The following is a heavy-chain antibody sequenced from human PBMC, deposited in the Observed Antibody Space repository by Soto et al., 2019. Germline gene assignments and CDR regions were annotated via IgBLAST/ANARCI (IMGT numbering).Heavy chain of an antibody. J-gene: IGHJ3*02. V-gene: IGHV3-30*09. Sequence: QVQLVESGGGVVQPGKSLKLSCAASGFTFSDYAMNWVRQAPGKGLEWVAVISFDDGNNKYYVDSVKGLFAISRDNYNDMLYLQINSLRTDDTAIYYGARDDFDIWGQSTMVTVSS. CDR1: GFTFSDYA. CDR3: ARDDFDI. CDR2: ISFDDGNNK.